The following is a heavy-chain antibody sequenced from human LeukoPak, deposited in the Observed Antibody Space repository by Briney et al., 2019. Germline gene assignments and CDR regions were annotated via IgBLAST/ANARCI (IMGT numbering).Heavy chain of an antibody. Sequence: GGSLRLSCAASGFTFDDYAMHWVRQAPGKGLEWVSGISWNSGSIGYADSVKGRFTISRDNAKNSLYLQMNSLRAEDTALYYCAKDSGVAGTFSDYYYGMDVWGQGTTVTVSS. D-gene: IGHD6-19*01. J-gene: IGHJ6*02. CDR1: GFTFDDYA. V-gene: IGHV3-9*01. CDR2: ISWNSGSI. CDR3: AKDSGVAGTFSDYYYGMDV.